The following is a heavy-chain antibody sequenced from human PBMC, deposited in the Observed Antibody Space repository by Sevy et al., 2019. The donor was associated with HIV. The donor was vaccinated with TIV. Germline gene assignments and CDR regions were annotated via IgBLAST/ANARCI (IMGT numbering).Heavy chain of an antibody. Sequence: GGSLRLSCAASGFTFSSYGMHWVRQAPGKELEWVAVISYDGSNKYYADSVKGRFTISRDNSKNTLYLQMNSLRAEDTAVYYCAKEDGRAVAYYFYYYYGMDVWGQGTTVTVSS. D-gene: IGHD6-19*01. CDR3: AKEDGRAVAYYFYYYYGMDV. CDR2: ISYDGSNK. V-gene: IGHV3-30*18. J-gene: IGHJ6*02. CDR1: GFTFSSYG.